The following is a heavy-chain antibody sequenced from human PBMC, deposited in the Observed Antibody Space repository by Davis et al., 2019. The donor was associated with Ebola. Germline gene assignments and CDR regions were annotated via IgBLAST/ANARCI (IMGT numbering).Heavy chain of an antibody. V-gene: IGHV3-30*18. CDR2: ISYDGSNK. J-gene: IGHJ6*03. CDR1: GFTFSSYG. CDR3: AKSGLVVPAARAYYYCMDV. Sequence: GESLKISCAASGFTFSSYGMHWVRQAPGKGLEWVAVISYDGSNKYYADSVKGRFTISRDNSKNTLYLQMNSLRAEDTAVYYCAKSGLVVPAARAYYYCMDVWGKGTTVTVSS. D-gene: IGHD2-2*01.